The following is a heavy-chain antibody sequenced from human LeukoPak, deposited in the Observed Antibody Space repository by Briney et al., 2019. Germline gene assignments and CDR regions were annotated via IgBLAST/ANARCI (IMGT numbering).Heavy chain of an antibody. Sequence: PGGSLRLSCAASGFTYITYLRNAVRQPPGKGLDWVSGISPSGGITYYTDSVKGRFTISRDNSKHTVSLQMNSLRGEDTAVYYCAKDEAWGSYKDWGQGTLVTVSS. CDR2: ISPSGGIT. J-gene: IGHJ1*01. CDR3: AKDEAWGSYKD. CDR1: GFTYITYL. V-gene: IGHV3-23*01. D-gene: IGHD3-16*01.